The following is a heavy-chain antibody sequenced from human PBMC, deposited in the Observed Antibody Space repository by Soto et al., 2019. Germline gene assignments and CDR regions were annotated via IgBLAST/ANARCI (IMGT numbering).Heavy chain of an antibody. CDR2: INPNSGGT. CDR1: GYTFTGYY. J-gene: IGHJ4*02. Sequence: GASVKVSCKASGYTFTGYYMHWVRQAPGQGLEWMGWINPNSGGTSYAQKFQGRVTMTRDTSISTAYMELSRLRSDDTAVYYCAREHAYYYDSSGYYFDYWGQGTLVTVSS. V-gene: IGHV1-2*02. CDR3: AREHAYYYDSSGYYFDY. D-gene: IGHD3-22*01.